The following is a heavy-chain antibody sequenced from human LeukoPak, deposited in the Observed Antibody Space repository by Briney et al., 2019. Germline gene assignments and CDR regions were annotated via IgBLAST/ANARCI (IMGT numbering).Heavy chain of an antibody. J-gene: IGHJ4*02. D-gene: IGHD3-3*01. CDR1: GFSFSSYW. CDR2: IKQDGTEK. Sequence: PGGSLRLSCAASGFSFSSYWMTWVRQAPGKGLEWVANIKQDGTEKYSVDSVKGRFTISRDNAKNSLYLQINSVRAEDTAVYYCVRDFRFLDDYWGQGTLVSVSS. CDR3: VRDFRFLDDY. V-gene: IGHV3-7*01.